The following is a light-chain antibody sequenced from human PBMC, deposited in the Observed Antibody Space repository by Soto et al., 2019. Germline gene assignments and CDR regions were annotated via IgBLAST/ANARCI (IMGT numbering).Light chain of an antibody. CDR2: AAS. V-gene: IGKV1-39*01. CDR1: QSISSY. J-gene: IGKJ4*01. Sequence: DIQMTQSPSSLSASVGDRVTITCRASQSISSYLNWYQQKPGKAPKLLIYAASSLQSGVPSSFSGSGSGTDFTLTICSLQPEDFATYYCQQSYTTPRTFGGGTKVEIK. CDR3: QQSYTTPRT.